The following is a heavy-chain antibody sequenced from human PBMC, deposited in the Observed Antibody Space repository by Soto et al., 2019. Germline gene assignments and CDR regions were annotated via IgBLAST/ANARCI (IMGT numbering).Heavy chain of an antibody. CDR1: GFTFSSYA. Sequence: QVQLVESGGGVVQPGRSLRLSCAASGFTFSSYAMHWVCQAPGKGLEWVAVISYDGSNKYYADSVKGRFTISRDNSKNTLYLQMNSLRAEDTAVYYCAREGVYYYDSSGYYDADYDAFDIWGQGTMVTVSS. D-gene: IGHD3-22*01. CDR2: ISYDGSNK. V-gene: IGHV3-30-3*01. CDR3: AREGVYYYDSSGYYDADYDAFDI. J-gene: IGHJ3*02.